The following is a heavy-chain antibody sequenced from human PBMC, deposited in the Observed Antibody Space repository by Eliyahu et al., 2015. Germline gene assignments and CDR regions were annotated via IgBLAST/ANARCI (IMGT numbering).Heavy chain of an antibody. CDR2: IFSNXEK. J-gene: IGHJ4*02. Sequence: QVTLKESGPVLVKPTETLTLTCTVSGFSLSXARMGVSWIRQPPGKALEWLAHIFSNXEKSYSTSLKSRLTISKDTSKSQVVLTMTNMDPVDTATYYCARIFSIFGTPQFDYWGQGTLVTVSS. V-gene: IGHV2-26*01. CDR1: GFSLSXARMG. D-gene: IGHD3-3*01. CDR3: ARIFSIFGTPQFDY.